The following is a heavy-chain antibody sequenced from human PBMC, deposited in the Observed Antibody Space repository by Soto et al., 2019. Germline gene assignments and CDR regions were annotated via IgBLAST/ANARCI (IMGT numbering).Heavy chain of an antibody. CDR3: ARALNWNACFDY. J-gene: IGHJ4*02. Sequence: PGGSLRLSCAASGFTFSSYGMHWVRQAPGKGLEWVAVIWYDGSNKYYADSVKGRFTISRDNSKNTLHLQMNSLRAEDTAVYYCARALNWNACFDYWGQGTLVTVSS. CDR2: IWYDGSNK. D-gene: IGHD1-1*01. CDR1: GFTFSSYG. V-gene: IGHV3-33*01.